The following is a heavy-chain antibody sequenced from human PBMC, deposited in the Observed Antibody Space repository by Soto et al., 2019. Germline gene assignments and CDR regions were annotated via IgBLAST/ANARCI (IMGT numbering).Heavy chain of an antibody. CDR1: VYTFTDLS. Sequence: QVPLVQSGAEVKKPGASVKVSRKVSVYTFTDLSMHWVRQAPGEGLEWMGGFDPEKGKRIYAQNFQGRVTMTEDTSTGTAYMELSSLRSDDTAVYYCAASILRVWVLPHFDYWGQGTLVSVSS. CDR3: AASILRVWVLPHFDY. CDR2: FDPEKGKR. D-gene: IGHD3-10*01. J-gene: IGHJ4*02. V-gene: IGHV1-24*01.